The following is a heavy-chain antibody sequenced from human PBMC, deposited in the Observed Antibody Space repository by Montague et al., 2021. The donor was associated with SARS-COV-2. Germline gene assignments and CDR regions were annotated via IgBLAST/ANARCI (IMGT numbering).Heavy chain of an antibody. CDR1: GFTFSSYS. V-gene: IGHV3-21*01. CDR3: ARSHELWFGENPQGPGAFDI. D-gene: IGHD3-10*01. CDR2: ISSSSSYI. J-gene: IGHJ3*02. Sequence: SLRLSCAASGFTFSSYSMNWVRQAPGKGLEWVSSISSSSSYIYYADSVKGRFTISRDNAKHSLYLQMNSLRAEDTAVYFCARSHELWFGENPQGPGAFDIWGQGTMVTVSS.